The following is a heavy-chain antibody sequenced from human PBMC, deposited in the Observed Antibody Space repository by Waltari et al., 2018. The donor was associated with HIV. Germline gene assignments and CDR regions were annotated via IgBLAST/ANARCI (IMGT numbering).Heavy chain of an antibody. V-gene: IGHV1-18*01. CDR1: GYTFTSYG. Sequence: QVQLVQSGAEVKKPGSSVKVSCKASGYTFTSYGISWVRQAPGQGLEWMGWISAYNGNTNYAQKLQGRVTMTTDTSTSTAYMELRSLRSDDTAVYYCARDKTTYYYGSGVSYWGQGTLVTVSS. J-gene: IGHJ4*02. CDR3: ARDKTTYYYGSGVSY. CDR2: ISAYNGNT. D-gene: IGHD3-10*01.